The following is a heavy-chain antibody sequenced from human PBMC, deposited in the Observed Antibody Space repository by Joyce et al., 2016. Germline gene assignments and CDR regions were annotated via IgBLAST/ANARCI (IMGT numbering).Heavy chain of an antibody. CDR1: GYRFADWY. V-gene: IGHV5-10-1*03. D-gene: IGHD3-16*01. J-gene: IGHJ5*02. CDR3: ARQRGLSFDP. Sequence: EVQLVQSGAEVKKPGESLTISCKGSGYRFADWYIAWVRQMPGKGLEGMGRINPSGSHTNYSPSFRGHVTISVDTSISTAYLQWSGLQASDTAIYYCARQRGLSFDPWGQGSLVTVSS. CDR2: INPSGSHT.